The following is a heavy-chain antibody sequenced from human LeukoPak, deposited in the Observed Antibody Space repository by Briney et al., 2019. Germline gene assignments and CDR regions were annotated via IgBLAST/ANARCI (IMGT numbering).Heavy chain of an antibody. J-gene: IGHJ4*02. Sequence: ASVKVSCKASGFTFTSSAMQWVRQARGQRLEWIGWIVVGSGNTNYAQKFQERVTITRDMSTSTAYMELSSLRSADTAVYYCAADRGSRDGDDFAYWGQGTLVTVSS. V-gene: IGHV1-58*02. CDR1: GFTFTSSA. D-gene: IGHD5-12*01. CDR2: IVVGSGNT. CDR3: AADRGSRDGDDFAY.